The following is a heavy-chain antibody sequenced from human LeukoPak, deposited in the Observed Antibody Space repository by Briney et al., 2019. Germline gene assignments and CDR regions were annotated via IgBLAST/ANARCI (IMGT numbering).Heavy chain of an antibody. D-gene: IGHD2-21*02. Sequence: SGPALVKPTQTLTLTCTFSGFSLSTSGMCVSWIRQPPGKALEWLARIDWDDDKYYSTSLKTRLTISKDTSKNQVVLTMTNMDPVDTATYYCARIKVVVTASDAIDAFDIWGQGTMVTVSS. CDR3: ARIKVVVTASDAIDAFDI. J-gene: IGHJ3*02. CDR1: GFSLSTSGMC. CDR2: IDWDDDK. V-gene: IGHV2-70*11.